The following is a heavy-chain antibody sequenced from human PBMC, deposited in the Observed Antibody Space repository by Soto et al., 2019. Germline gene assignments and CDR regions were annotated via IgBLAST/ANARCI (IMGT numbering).Heavy chain of an antibody. CDR1: GYTFTGYY. V-gene: IGHV1-2*02. CDR2: INPNSGGT. Sequence: ASVKVSCKASGYTFTGYYMHWVRQAPGQGLEWMGWINPNSGGTNYAQKFQGRVTMTRDTSISTAYMELSRLRSDDTAVYYCASLGELSLTHYYYGMEVWGQGTTDSVSS. J-gene: IGHJ6*01. D-gene: IGHD3-16*02. CDR3: ASLGELSLTHYYYGMEV.